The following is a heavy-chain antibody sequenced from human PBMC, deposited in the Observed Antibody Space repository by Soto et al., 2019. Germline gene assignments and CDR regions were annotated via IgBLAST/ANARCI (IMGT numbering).Heavy chain of an antibody. J-gene: IGHJ4*02. D-gene: IGHD3-22*01. Sequence: ASVKVSCKTSGYVFTGYYLHWVRQAPGQGLEWMGWINCRSGGTTYTQKFQGRVTLTMDTSTSTAYMELSSLISDDTALYYCMRGASARDSSGYPYYFDSWGQGTPVTVSS. V-gene: IGHV1-2*02. CDR2: INCRSGGT. CDR1: GYVFTGYY. CDR3: MRGASARDSSGYPYYFDS.